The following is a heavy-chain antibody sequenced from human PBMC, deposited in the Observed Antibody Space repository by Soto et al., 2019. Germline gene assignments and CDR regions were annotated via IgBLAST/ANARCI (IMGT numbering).Heavy chain of an antibody. CDR3: AKDKAGNYYDSSGYHY. Sequence: PVGSLRLSCAASGFTFSSYAMSWVRQAPGKGLEWVSAISGSGGSTYYADSVKGRFTISRDNSKNTLYLQMNSLRAEDTAVYYCAKDKAGNYYDSSGYHYWGQGTLVTVSS. J-gene: IGHJ4*02. D-gene: IGHD3-22*01. CDR1: GFTFSSYA. CDR2: ISGSGGST. V-gene: IGHV3-23*01.